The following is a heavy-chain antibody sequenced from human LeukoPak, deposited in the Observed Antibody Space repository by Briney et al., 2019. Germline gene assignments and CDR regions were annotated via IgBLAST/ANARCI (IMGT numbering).Heavy chain of an antibody. CDR1: GFTVSSNY. D-gene: IGHD3-10*01. Sequence: GGSLRLSCAASGFTVSSNYMSWVRQAPGKGLEWVSVIYSGGSTYYADSVQGRFTISRDNSKKTLYLQMNSLRAEDTAVYYCARDRYGSGSLAFDPWGQGTLVTVSS. CDR3: ARDRYGSGSLAFDP. V-gene: IGHV3-66*01. J-gene: IGHJ5*02. CDR2: IYSGGST.